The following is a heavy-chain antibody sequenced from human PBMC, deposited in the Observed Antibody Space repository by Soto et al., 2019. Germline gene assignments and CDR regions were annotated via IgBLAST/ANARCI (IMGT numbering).Heavy chain of an antibody. V-gene: IGHV1-18*04. CDR3: AREGGPDYYYYGMDV. D-gene: IGHD3-16*01. CDR2: ISAYNGNT. J-gene: IGHJ6*02. Sequence: GASVKVSCKASGYTFTSYGISWVRQAPGQGLEWMGWISAYNGNTNYARKLQGRVTMTTDTSTSTAYMELRSLRSDDTAVYYCAREGGPDYYYYGMDVWGQGTTVTVSS. CDR1: GYTFTSYG.